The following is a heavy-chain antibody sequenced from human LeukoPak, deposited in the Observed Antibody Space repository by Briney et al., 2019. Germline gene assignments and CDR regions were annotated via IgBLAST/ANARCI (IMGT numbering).Heavy chain of an antibody. CDR1: GFTFSRNV. Sequence: GSSLRLSCAASGFTFSRNVMPWVRQAPGKGLEWVALISYDGNNKFYADSVKGRFTISRDNSRNTLYLQMSSLRGEDAAVYSCARGGIPTGPYYYFYYMDVWGKGTAVTVSS. D-gene: IGHD3-10*01. CDR3: ARGGIPTGPYYYFYYMDV. J-gene: IGHJ6*03. V-gene: IGHV3-30*04. CDR2: ISYDGNNK.